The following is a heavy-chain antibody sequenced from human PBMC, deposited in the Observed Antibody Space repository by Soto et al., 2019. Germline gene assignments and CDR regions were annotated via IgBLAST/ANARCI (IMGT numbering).Heavy chain of an antibody. J-gene: IGHJ1*01. CDR3: ARGADIVVVAEGTTPSYFQH. CDR1: GGSISSYY. V-gene: IGHV4-59*01. Sequence: SETLSLTCTVSGGSISSYYWSWIRQPPGKGLEWIGYIYYSGSTNYNPSLKSRVTISVDTSKNQFSLKLSSVTAADTAVYYCARGADIVVVAEGTTPSYFQHWGQGTLVTVSS. CDR2: IYYSGST. D-gene: IGHD2-15*01.